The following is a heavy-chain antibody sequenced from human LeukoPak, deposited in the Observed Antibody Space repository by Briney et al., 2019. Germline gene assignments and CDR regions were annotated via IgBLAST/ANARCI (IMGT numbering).Heavy chain of an antibody. Sequence: PGGSLRLSCAVSGYTFINAYMNWVRQAPGKGLEWVSFISDSGSTISYTDSVKGRFTISRDNAKNSLYLQMNGLRGEDTGLYYCARDRGGDRFDYWGQGTLVTVSS. J-gene: IGHJ4*02. CDR2: ISDSGSTI. D-gene: IGHD3-10*01. CDR1: GYTFINAY. V-gene: IGHV3-48*03. CDR3: ARDRGGDRFDY.